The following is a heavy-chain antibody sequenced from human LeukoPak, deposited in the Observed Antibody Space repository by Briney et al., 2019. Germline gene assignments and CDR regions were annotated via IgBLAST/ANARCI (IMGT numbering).Heavy chain of an antibody. CDR3: ARDDEWELGGYFDY. J-gene: IGHJ4*02. CDR2: ISSSSSTI. V-gene: IGHV3-48*04. D-gene: IGHD1-26*01. CDR1: GFTFSNNW. Sequence: PGGSLRLSCAASGFTFSNNWMTWVRQAPGKGLEWVSYISSSSSTIYYADSVKGRFTISRDNAKNSLYLQMNSLRAEDTAVYYCARDDEWELGGYFDYWGQGTLVTVSS.